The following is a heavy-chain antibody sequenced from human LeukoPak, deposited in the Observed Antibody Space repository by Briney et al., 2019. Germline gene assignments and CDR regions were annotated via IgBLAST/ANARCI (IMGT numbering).Heavy chain of an antibody. CDR2: ISYDGSNK. V-gene: IGHV3-30-3*01. CDR1: EFTFSSYA. J-gene: IGHJ4*02. D-gene: IGHD6-13*01. CDR3: AKRGSSWYSGFDY. Sequence: GGSLRLSCAASEFTFSSYAMHWVRQAPGKGLEWVAVISYDGSNKYYADSVKGRFTISRDNSKNTLYLQMNSLRVEDTAVYYCAKRGSSWYSGFDYWGQGTLVTVSS.